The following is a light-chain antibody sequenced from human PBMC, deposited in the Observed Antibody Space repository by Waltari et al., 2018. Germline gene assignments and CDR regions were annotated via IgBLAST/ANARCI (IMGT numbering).Light chain of an antibody. CDR2: EGN. Sequence: NFMLTQPHSVSESPGKTVTISCTRSSGSIASNYVQWYQQRPGSAPTTVIYEGNQRPSGVPARFSGAIYSSSNSASLTISGRKTEDEADYYCQSYDSSNWVFGGGTKLTVL. V-gene: IGLV6-57*04. J-gene: IGLJ3*02. CDR1: SGSIASNY. CDR3: QSYDSSNWV.